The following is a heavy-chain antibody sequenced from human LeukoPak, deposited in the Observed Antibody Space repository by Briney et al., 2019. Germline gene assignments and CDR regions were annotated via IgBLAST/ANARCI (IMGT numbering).Heavy chain of an antibody. Sequence: SETLSLTCAVYGGSFSGYYWSWIRQPPGKGREWIGEINHSGSTNYNPSLKSRVTISVDTSKNQFSLKLSSVTAADTAVYYCARGGDYVGDAFDIWGQGTMVTVSS. CDR2: INHSGST. CDR1: GGSFSGYY. J-gene: IGHJ3*02. V-gene: IGHV4-34*01. D-gene: IGHD4-17*01. CDR3: ARGGDYVGDAFDI.